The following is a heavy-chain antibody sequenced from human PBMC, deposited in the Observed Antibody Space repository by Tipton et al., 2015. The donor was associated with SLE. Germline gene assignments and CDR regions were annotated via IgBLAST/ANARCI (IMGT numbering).Heavy chain of an antibody. Sequence: TLSLTCAVYGGSFSGHYWSWIRQPPGKGLEWIGRIFASGSTNYNPSLESRVTISLDTSKNQFSLKLTSVTAADTAVYYCVRGFDTSGTFFTFDIWGQGTMVIVSS. CDR2: IFASGST. V-gene: IGHV4-59*10. CDR1: GGSFSGHY. D-gene: IGHD1-7*01. J-gene: IGHJ3*02. CDR3: VRGFDTSGTFFTFDI.